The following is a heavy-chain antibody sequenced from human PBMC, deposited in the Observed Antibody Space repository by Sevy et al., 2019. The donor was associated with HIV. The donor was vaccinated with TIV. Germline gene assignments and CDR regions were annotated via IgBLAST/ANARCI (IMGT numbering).Heavy chain of an antibody. CDR1: GYTFTNYA. CDR2: ISGFNGDT. Sequence: ASVKVSCKASGYTFTNYAISWVRQAPGQGLDGMEWISGFNGDTRNAGKFQGRFTMTTDTSTKTAYMDLRSLRSDDTAVYYCVRGTTFYDFWTGGDYWGQGTLVTVSS. CDR3: VRGTTFYDFWTGGDY. J-gene: IGHJ4*02. D-gene: IGHD3-3*01. V-gene: IGHV1-18*01.